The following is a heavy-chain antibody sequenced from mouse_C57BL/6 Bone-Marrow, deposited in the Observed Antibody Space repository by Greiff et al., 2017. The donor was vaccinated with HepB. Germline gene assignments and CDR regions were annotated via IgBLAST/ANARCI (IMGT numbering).Heavy chain of an antibody. CDR2: IHPNSGST. V-gene: IGHV1-64*01. D-gene: IGHD3-2*02. CDR1: GYTFTSYW. CDR3: ASPFDISRYFSFAY. Sequence: QVQLQQPGAELVKPGASVKLCCKASGYTFTSYWMHWVKQRPGQGLEWIGMIHPNSGSTNYNEKFKSKATLTVDKSSSTAYMQLSSLTSEDSAVYYCASPFDISRYFSFAYWGQVALFFVSP. J-gene: IGHJ3*01.